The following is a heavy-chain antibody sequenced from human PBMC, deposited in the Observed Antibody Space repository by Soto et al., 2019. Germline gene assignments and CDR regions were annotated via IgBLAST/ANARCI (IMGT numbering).Heavy chain of an antibody. Sequence: ASVKVSCKASGYTFTSYYMHWVRQAPGQGLEWMGIINPNGGSTSYAQKLQGRVTMTTDTSTSTAYMELRSLRSDDTAVYYCARYVGEGFNWFDPWGQGTLVTVSS. J-gene: IGHJ5*02. CDR3: ARYVGEGFNWFDP. D-gene: IGHD2-21*01. CDR2: INPNGGST. CDR1: GYTFTSYY. V-gene: IGHV1-46*01.